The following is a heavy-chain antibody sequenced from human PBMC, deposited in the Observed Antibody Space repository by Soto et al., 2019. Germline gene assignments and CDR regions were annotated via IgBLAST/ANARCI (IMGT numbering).Heavy chain of an antibody. V-gene: IGHV4-38-2*02. CDR2: IYHDGTT. Sequence: SETLSLTCSVSGYSISRGYYWGWIRQPPGKGLQWIGTIYHDGTTHSNPSLNGRVTISVSSSQNRFSLTLRSVTAADTVVSYCARVPYPYACGIYRPGRFDPWGQGTLVTVSS. J-gene: IGHJ5*02. CDR3: ARVPYPYACGIYRPGRFDP. CDR1: GYSISRGYY. D-gene: IGHD3-16*02.